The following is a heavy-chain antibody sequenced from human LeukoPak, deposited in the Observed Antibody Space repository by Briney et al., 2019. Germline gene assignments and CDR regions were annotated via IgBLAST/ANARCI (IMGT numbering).Heavy chain of an antibody. D-gene: IGHD2-21*01. CDR3: ARSGDELNAFDI. CDR2: INPNSGGT. J-gene: IGHJ3*02. Sequence: ASVKVSCKASGYTFTCYYMHWVRQAPGQGLEWMGWINPNSGGTNYAQKFQGRVTMTRDTSISTAYMELSRLRSDDTAVYYCARSGDELNAFDIWGQGTMVTVSS. V-gene: IGHV1-2*02. CDR1: GYTFTCYY.